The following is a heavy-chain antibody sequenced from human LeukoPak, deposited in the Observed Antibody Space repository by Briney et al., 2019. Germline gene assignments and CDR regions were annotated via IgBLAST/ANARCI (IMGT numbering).Heavy chain of an antibody. D-gene: IGHD6-13*01. CDR2: IYTSGST. CDR1: GGSISSGSYY. V-gene: IGHV4-61*02. J-gene: IGHJ4*02. CDR3: ARAPALYSSSWYHSFDY. Sequence: SETLSLTCTVSGGSISSGSYYWSWIRQPAGKGLEWIGRIYTSGSTNYNPSLKSRVTISVDTSKNQFSLKLSSVTAADTAVYYCARAPALYSSSWYHSFDYWGQGTLVTVSS.